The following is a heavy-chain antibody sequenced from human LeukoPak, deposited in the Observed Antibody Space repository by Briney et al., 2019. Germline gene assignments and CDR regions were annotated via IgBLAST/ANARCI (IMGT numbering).Heavy chain of an antibody. J-gene: IGHJ4*02. CDR2: ISSRGITI. CDR3: ARQSDWSSSFDY. Sequence: GGSLRLSCAASGFTFSNYEMNWVRQAPGKGLEWISYISSRGITICYADSLKGRFTISRDNAKDSLYLQMNSLRAEDTAVYFCARQSDWSSSFDYWGQGTLVTVSS. CDR1: GFTFSNYE. D-gene: IGHD2-21*01. V-gene: IGHV3-48*03.